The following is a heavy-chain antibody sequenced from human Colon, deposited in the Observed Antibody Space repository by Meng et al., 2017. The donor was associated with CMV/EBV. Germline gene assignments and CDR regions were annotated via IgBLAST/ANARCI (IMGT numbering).Heavy chain of an antibody. CDR3: ARPLPDFWSGYYSPGGAMDV. CDR2: ISSSTSTI. Sequence: GGSLRLSCAASGFTVSSYSMNWVRQAPGKGLEWVSYISSSTSTIKYADSVKGRFSISRDNAKNSLYLQMNSLRADDTAVYFCARPLPDFWSGYYSPGGAMDVWGQGTTVTVSS. D-gene: IGHD3-3*01. V-gene: IGHV3-48*04. CDR1: GFTVSSYS. J-gene: IGHJ6*02.